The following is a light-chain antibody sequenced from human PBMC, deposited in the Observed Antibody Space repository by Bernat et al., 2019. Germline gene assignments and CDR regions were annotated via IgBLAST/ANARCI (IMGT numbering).Light chain of an antibody. V-gene: IGKV1-39*01. Sequence: DIQMTHSPSSLSASVGDRVTITCRASQSISIFLNWYRQKPGRAPELLIYAASSLQSGVPSRFSGSGSGTDFTLTISSLQPEDFATYYCQQSFSSPYTFGQGTKLEIK. J-gene: IGKJ2*01. CDR3: QQSFSSPYT. CDR1: QSISIF. CDR2: AAS.